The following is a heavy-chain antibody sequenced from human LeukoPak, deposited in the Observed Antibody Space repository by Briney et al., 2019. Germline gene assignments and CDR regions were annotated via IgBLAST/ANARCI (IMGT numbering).Heavy chain of an antibody. CDR2: IKEDGSQK. J-gene: IGHJ4*02. Sequence: GGSLRLSFVASGFTFSNYLMSWGRQAPGKGLEWVANIKEDGSQKDYVDSVKGRFTISRDNAKNSVYLQMNRLRAEATAVSYCVSQQVVPHWGQGTRVTVSS. CDR1: GFTFSNYL. V-gene: IGHV3-7*02. CDR3: VSQQVVPH. D-gene: IGHD6-13*01.